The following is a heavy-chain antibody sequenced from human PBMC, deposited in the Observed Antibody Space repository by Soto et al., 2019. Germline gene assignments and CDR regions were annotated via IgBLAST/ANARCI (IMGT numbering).Heavy chain of an antibody. D-gene: IGHD6-13*01. V-gene: IGHV6-1*01. CDR3: ARDGYSSSWVYYYYYGMDV. Sequence: SQTLSLTCAISGDSVSSNSAAWNWIRQSPSRDLEWLGRTYYRSKWYNDYAVSVKSRITINPDTSKNQFSLQLNSVTPEDTAVYYCARDGYSSSWVYYYYYGMDVWGQGTTVTV. CDR2: TYYRSKWYN. J-gene: IGHJ6*02. CDR1: GDSVSSNSAA.